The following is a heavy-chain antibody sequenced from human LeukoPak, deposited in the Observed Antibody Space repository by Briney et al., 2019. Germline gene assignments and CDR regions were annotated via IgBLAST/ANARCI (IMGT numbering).Heavy chain of an antibody. V-gene: IGHV3-30*18. CDR1: GFTFSSYG. D-gene: IGHD6-13*01. Sequence: GGSLRLSCAASGFTFSSYGMHWVRQAPGKGLEWVAVISYDGNNKYYADSVKGRFTISRDNSKNTLYLQMNSLRAEDTAVYYGAKEGAQQLLHWYFDLWGRGTLVTVSS. CDR3: AKEGAQQLLHWYFDL. J-gene: IGHJ2*01. CDR2: ISYDGNNK.